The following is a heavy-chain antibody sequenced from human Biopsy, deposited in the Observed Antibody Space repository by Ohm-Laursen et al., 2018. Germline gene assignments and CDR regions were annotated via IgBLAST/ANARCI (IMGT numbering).Heavy chain of an antibody. CDR3: VLASFDY. CDR2: INPGGNST. Sequence: GASVKVSCKASGYTFTTYYIHWVRQAPGQGLEWMGIINPGGNSTAYTQNFQGRVTMTCDTSTTTVYMELSSLRSEDTAVYYCVLASFDYWGQGTLVTVPS. J-gene: IGHJ4*02. CDR1: GYTFTTYY. V-gene: IGHV1-46*01.